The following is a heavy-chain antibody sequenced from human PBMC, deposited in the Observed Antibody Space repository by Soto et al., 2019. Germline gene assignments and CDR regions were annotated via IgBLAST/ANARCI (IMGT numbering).Heavy chain of an antibody. V-gene: IGHV3-30*18. CDR1: GFTFSSYG. J-gene: IGHJ4*02. CDR3: AKDYYDILSGYYGPDY. D-gene: IGHD3-9*01. CDR2: ISYDGSNK. Sequence: GGSLRLSCAASGFTFSSYGIHWVRQAPGKGLEWVAVISYDGSNKYYADSVKGRFTISRDNSKNTLNLQMNSLRAEDTAVYYCAKDYYDILSGYYGPDYWGQGTLVTSPQ.